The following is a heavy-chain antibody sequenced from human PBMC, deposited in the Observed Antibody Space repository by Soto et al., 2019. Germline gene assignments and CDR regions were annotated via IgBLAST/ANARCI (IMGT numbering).Heavy chain of an antibody. CDR2: ISRGATTT. D-gene: IGHD3-9*01. J-gene: IGHJ4*02. CDR3: ATRSTDYYFY. CDR1: GLTFSSFE. V-gene: IGHV3-48*03. Sequence: PGGSLRLSCAVSGLTFSSFEMDWVRQAAGKGPEWISYISRGATTTYYADSVRGRFTISRDDAENSVFLQMDSLRVEDTAIYFCATRSTDYYFYWGQGTLVTVSS.